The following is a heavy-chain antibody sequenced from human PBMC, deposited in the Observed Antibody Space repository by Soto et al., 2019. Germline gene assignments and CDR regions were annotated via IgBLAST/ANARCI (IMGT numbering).Heavy chain of an antibody. D-gene: IGHD1-1*01. CDR1: GGSFSGYQ. CDR3: ARGWRFGR. J-gene: IGHJ5*02. CDR2: INHSGTT. Sequence: SETLSLTCGVYGGSFSGYQWNWIRQSPGQGLEWIGEINHSGTTKYNPSLESRINLSVDTSKKQFSLKMFSVTAADTAIYYCARGWRFGRWAQGTQVTVSS. V-gene: IGHV4-34*01.